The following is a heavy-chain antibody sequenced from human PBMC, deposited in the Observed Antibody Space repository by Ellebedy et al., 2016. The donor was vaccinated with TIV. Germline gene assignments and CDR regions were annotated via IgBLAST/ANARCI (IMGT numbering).Heavy chain of an antibody. Sequence: GESLKISCPASGFPSSSYAMHWVRQSPVKGLEWVAFMSGDGVTQHYADPVKGRFTVYRDNSKSTVVLQMNSLRPEDTALYFCARGHGPGSFLIDFWGQGTLVTVSS. J-gene: IGHJ4*02. D-gene: IGHD3-10*01. CDR1: GFPSSSYA. V-gene: IGHV3-30*04. CDR2: MSGDGVTQ. CDR3: ARGHGPGSFLIDF.